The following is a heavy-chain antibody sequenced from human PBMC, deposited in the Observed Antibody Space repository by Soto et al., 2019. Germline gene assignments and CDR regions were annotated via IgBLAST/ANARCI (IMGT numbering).Heavy chain of an antibody. CDR1: CDSIISADYY. Sequence: PSETLSLTCTVSCDSIISADYYWSWIRQTPGKGLEWIGHIFYSGTTYYNPSLKSRLTISVDTSKNHFSLRLTSVTAADTAVYYCARDLWVEPELYYYGMDVWGQGTTVTVSS. V-gene: IGHV4-30-4*01. CDR3: ARDLWVEPELYYYGMDV. J-gene: IGHJ6*02. D-gene: IGHD1-1*01. CDR2: IFYSGTT.